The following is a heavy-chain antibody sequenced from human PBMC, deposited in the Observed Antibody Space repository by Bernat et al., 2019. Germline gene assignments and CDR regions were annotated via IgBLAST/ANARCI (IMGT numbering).Heavy chain of an antibody. D-gene: IGHD4-17*01. Sequence: QVQLVQSGAEVKKPGASVKVSCKASGYTFTSYGISWVRQAPGQGLEWMGWISAYNGNTNYAQKLQGRVTMTTDTSTSTDYMGLRSMRSDDTAVYYCARDYGDYVDAFDIRGQGTMVTVSS. CDR1: GYTFTSYG. CDR3: ARDYGDYVDAFDI. CDR2: ISAYNGNT. J-gene: IGHJ3*02. V-gene: IGHV1-18*01.